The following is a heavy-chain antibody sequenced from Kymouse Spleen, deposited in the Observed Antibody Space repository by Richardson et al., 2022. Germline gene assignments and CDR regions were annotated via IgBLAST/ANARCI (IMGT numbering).Heavy chain of an antibody. D-gene: IGHD3-10*01. J-gene: IGHJ4*02. CDR1: GGSFSGYY. Sequence: QVQLQQWGAGLLKPSETLSLTCAVYGGSFSGYYWSWIRQPPGKGLEWIGEINHSGSTNYNPSLKSRVTISVDTSKNQFSLKLSSVTAADTAVYYCARFTMVRGVIFDYWGQGTLVTVSS. CDR2: INHSGST. V-gene: IGHV4-34*01. CDR3: ARFTMVRGVIFDY.